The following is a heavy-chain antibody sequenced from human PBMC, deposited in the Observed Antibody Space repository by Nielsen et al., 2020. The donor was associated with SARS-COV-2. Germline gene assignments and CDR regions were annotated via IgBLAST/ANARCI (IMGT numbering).Heavy chain of an antibody. CDR3: ARDCSGLDY. V-gene: IGHV3-7*01. J-gene: IGHJ4*02. D-gene: IGHD6-19*01. CDR2: IKEDGSQR. CDR1: GFALSSYW. Sequence: GGSLRLSCAASGFALSSYWMTWVRQAPGKGLEWVANIKEDGSQRYYLDSVKGRFTISRDNAKNSVYLQMNSLRDEDTAVYYCARDCSGLDYWGQGTLVTVSS.